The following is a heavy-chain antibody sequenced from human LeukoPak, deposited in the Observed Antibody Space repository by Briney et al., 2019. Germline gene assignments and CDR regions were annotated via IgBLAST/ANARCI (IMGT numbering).Heavy chain of an antibody. Sequence: GGSLRLSCAASGFTFSNFQMTWVRQAPGKGLEWLSYISGSGTDIFYADSVKGRFTISRDNAKNSLYLQMNSLRAEDTAVYYCAKGSSGTFGFDYWGQGTLVTVSS. CDR2: ISGSGTDI. J-gene: IGHJ4*02. CDR3: AKGSSGTFGFDY. CDR1: GFTFSNFQ. D-gene: IGHD1-7*01. V-gene: IGHV3-48*03.